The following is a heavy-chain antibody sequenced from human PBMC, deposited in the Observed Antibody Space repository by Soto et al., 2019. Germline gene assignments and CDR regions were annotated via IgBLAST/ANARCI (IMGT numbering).Heavy chain of an antibody. J-gene: IGHJ6*02. D-gene: IGHD5-18*01. CDR1: GYSFTDYH. V-gene: IGHV1-69*01. Sequence: SLQVSCTSSGYSFTDYHIHWVRQAPGQGLEWLGGIIPIFGTANYAQKFQGRVTITADESTSTAYMELSSLRSEDTAVYYCARADVDTAMVGGMDGWGQGTTVTVS. CDR2: IIPIFGTA. CDR3: ARADVDTAMVGGMDG.